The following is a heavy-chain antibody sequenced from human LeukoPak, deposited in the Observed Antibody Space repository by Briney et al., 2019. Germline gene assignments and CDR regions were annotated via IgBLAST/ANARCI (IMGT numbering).Heavy chain of an antibody. J-gene: IGHJ4*02. Sequence: GGSLRLSCAASGFTFSSYNMNWVRQAPGKGLEWVSSISSSSSYIYYADSVKGRFTISRDNSKNTLYLQMNSLRAEDTAVYYCARDQRGFSYSKYYFDYWGQGTLVTVSS. CDR3: ARDQRGFSYSKYYFDY. D-gene: IGHD5-18*01. V-gene: IGHV3-21*01. CDR1: GFTFSSYN. CDR2: ISSSSSYI.